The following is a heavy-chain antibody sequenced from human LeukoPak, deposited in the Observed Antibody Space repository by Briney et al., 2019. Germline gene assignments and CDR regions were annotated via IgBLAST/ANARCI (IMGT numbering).Heavy chain of an antibody. CDR2: IRGSGGNT. CDR3: AKPHYGSGIFHANFDY. D-gene: IGHD3-10*01. J-gene: IGHJ4*02. CDR1: GFTFCRNG. V-gene: IGHV3-23*01. Sequence: PGGSLRLSCAASGFTFCRNGMTWVRQAPGKGLEWVSAIRGSGGNTYYADSVKGRFTISRDNSKNTLYLQMNSLRAEDTAVYYCAKPHYGSGIFHANFDYWGQGTLVTVSS.